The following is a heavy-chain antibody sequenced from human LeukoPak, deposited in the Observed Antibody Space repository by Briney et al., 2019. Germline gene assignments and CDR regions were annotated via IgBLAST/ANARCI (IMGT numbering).Heavy chain of an antibody. CDR3: ARDSSLGWFDP. J-gene: IGHJ5*02. CDR2: IYYSGST. V-gene: IGHV4-39*07. D-gene: IGHD6-6*01. CDR1: GGSIGSSSYY. Sequence: PSETLSLTCTVSGGSIGSSSYYWGWIRQPPGKGLEWIGSIYYSGSTYYNPSLKSRVTISVDTSKNQFSLKLSSVTAADTAVYYCARDSSLGWFDPWGQGTLVTVSS.